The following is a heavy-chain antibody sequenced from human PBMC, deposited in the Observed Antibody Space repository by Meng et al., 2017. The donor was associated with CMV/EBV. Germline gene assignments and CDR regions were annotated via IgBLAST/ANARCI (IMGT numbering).Heavy chain of an antibody. CDR3: AREGVPAAKTGYFDY. V-gene: IGHV3-21*01. D-gene: IGHD2-2*01. CDR1: GFTFSSYS. CDR2: ISGSSSYI. Sequence: GGSLRLSCAASGFTFSSYSMNWVRQAPGKGLEWVSSISGSSSYIYYADSVKGRFTISRDNAKNSLYLQMNSLRAEDTAVYYCAREGVPAAKTGYFDYWGQGTLVTVSS. J-gene: IGHJ4*02.